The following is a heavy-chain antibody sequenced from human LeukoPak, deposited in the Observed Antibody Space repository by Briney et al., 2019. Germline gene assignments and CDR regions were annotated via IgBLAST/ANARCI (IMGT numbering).Heavy chain of an antibody. CDR3: ARDADLGSTITGAFDI. CDR2: VKQEGSEK. V-gene: IGHV3-7*01. D-gene: IGHD5-24*01. Sequence: PGGSLRLSCAVSRFTFSSYWMSWVRQAPGKGLEWGASVKQEGSEKYYVDSVKGRFIISRDNAKNSLYLQMNSLRAEDTAVYYCARDADLGSTITGAFDIWGQGTMVTVSS. J-gene: IGHJ3*02. CDR1: RFTFSSYW.